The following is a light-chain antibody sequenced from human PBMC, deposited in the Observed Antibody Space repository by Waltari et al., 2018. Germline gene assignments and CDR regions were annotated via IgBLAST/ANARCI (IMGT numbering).Light chain of an antibody. V-gene: IGKV1-5*01. CDR2: DAS. J-gene: IGKJ1*01. CDR1: QSISSW. Sequence: DIQMTQSPSTLSASVGDRVTITCRASQSISSWLAWDQQKPGKAPKLLIYDASSLESGVPSRFSGSGSGTEFTLTISSLQPDDFATYYCQQYNTYSETFGQGTKVEIK. CDR3: QQYNTYSET.